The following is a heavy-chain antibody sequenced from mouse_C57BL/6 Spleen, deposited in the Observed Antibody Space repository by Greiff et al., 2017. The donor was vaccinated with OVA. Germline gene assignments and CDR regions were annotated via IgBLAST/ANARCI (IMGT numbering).Heavy chain of an antibody. CDR3: ARSSSGD. CDR1: GYSFTGYY. CDR2: INPSTGGT. J-gene: IGHJ3*01. Sequence: EVQLQQSGPELVKPGASVKISCKASGYSFTGYYMNWVKQSPEKSLEWIGEINPSTGGTTYNQKFKAKATLTVDKSSSTAYMQLKSLTSEDSAVYYCARSSSGDWGQGTLVTVSA. D-gene: IGHD3-2*02. V-gene: IGHV1-42*01.